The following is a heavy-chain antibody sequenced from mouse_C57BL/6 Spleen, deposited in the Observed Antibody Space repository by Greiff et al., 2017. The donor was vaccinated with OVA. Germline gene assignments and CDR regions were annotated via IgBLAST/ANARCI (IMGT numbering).Heavy chain of an antibody. Sequence: DVQLQESGPGMVKPSQSLSLTCTVTGYSITSGYDWHWIRHFPGNKLEWMGYISYSGSTNYNPSLKSRISITHDTSKNHFFLKLNSVTTEDTATYYCAGTGAGAWFAYWGQGTLVTVSA. J-gene: IGHJ3*01. V-gene: IGHV3-1*01. CDR1: GYSITSGYD. CDR2: ISYSGST. D-gene: IGHD4-1*01. CDR3: AGTGAGAWFAY.